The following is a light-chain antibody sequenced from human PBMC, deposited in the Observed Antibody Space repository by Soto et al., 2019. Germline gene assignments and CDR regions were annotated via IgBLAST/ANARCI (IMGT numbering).Light chain of an antibody. Sequence: EIVLTQSPGTLSLSPGERATLSCRASQSVSSYLAWYQQKPGQAPRLLIYGASSRATGIPDRFSGSGSGTDFSLTISRLEPEDFAVYYCQQYVSSSRTFGQGTKAEIK. CDR2: GAS. J-gene: IGKJ1*01. V-gene: IGKV3-20*01. CDR1: QSVSSY. CDR3: QQYVSSSRT.